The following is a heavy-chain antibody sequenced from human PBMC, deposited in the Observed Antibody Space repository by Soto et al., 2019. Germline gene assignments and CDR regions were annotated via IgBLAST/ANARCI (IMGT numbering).Heavy chain of an antibody. CDR2: INPNSGVR. CDR3: ARGGEVAGTE. V-gene: IGHV1-2*02. CDR1: GYTFTGYY. Sequence: QGQLVQPGAEVEKPGASVKVSCRASGYTFTGYYVHWVGQAPGQGLEWMGWINPNSGVRSYAHKFQGRVTMTRDTSISTAYMELSRLRSDDTAVYFCARGGEVAGTEWGQGTLVTVSS. J-gene: IGHJ4*02. D-gene: IGHD6-19*01.